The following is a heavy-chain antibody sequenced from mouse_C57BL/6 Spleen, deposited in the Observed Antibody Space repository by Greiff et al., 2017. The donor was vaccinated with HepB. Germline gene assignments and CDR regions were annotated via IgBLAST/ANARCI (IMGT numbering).Heavy chain of an antibody. J-gene: IGHJ1*03. CDR2: IDPEDGET. D-gene: IGHD1-1*01. CDR3: ARLGTTVVEFPYWYFDV. CDR1: GFNIKDYY. V-gene: IGHV14-2*01. Sequence: DVKLQESGAELVKPGASVKLSCTASGFNIKDYYMHWVKQRTEQGLEWIGRIDPEDGETKYAPKFQGKATITADTSSNTAYLQLSSLTSEDTAVYYCARLGTTVVEFPYWYFDVWGTGTTVTVSS.